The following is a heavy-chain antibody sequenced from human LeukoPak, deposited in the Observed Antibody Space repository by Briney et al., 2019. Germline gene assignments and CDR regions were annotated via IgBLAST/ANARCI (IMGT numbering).Heavy chain of an antibody. V-gene: IGHV1-46*01. Sequence: GASVKVSCKASGYIFASSYMHWVRQPPGQGLEWMGIINPSGGSTSYAQRFQGRVTMTMDTSTSTVYMALSSLRSEDTAVYYCARGPPSCYICYFDYWGQGTLVTVSS. CDR3: ARGPPSCYICYFDY. CDR2: INPSGGST. D-gene: IGHD2-2*02. J-gene: IGHJ4*02. CDR1: GYIFASSY.